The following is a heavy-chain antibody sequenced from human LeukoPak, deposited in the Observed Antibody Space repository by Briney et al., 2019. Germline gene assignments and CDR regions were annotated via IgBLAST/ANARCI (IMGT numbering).Heavy chain of an antibody. D-gene: IGHD6-19*01. CDR3: ARLAVASNCDY. J-gene: IGHJ4*02. CDR1: GFTFTTYA. CDR2: FSGGGGTT. Sequence: GGSLRLSCAASGFTFTTYAMTWVRQAPGKGLEWVSGFSGGGGTTFYADSVKGRFTISRDNSKNTLYLEMNSLRAEDTAVYYCARLAVASNCDYWGQGTLVTVSS. V-gene: IGHV3-23*01.